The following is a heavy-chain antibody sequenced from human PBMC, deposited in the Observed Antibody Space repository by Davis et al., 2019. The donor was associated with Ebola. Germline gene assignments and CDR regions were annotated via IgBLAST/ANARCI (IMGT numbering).Heavy chain of an antibody. V-gene: IGHV3-30-3*02. CDR1: GFTFSSYA. CDR3: AKLGVYDTYYFDY. CDR2: ISYDGSNK. D-gene: IGHD3-9*01. J-gene: IGHJ4*02. Sequence: GGSLRLSCAASGFTFSSYAMHWVRQAPGKGLEWVAVISYDGSNKYYADSVKGRFTISRDNSKNTLYLQMNSLRAEDTAVYYCAKLGVYDTYYFDYWGQGTLVTVSS.